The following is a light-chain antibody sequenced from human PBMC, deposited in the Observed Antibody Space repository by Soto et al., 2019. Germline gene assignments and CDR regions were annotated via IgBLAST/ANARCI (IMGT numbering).Light chain of an antibody. Sequence: DIQMTQSPSSLSASVGDRVTITCRARQSISNYLNWYQQKPGKAPQLLIYATSSLQSGVPSRFSGSGSGTDFTLTISSLQPEAFGSYYCQQSYSTLPLTFGGGTKVEIK. J-gene: IGKJ4*01. CDR3: QQSYSTLPLT. CDR2: ATS. CDR1: QSISNY. V-gene: IGKV1-39*01.